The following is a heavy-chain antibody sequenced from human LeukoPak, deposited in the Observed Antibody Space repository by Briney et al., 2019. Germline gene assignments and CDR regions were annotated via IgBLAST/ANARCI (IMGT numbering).Heavy chain of an antibody. CDR2: IIPILGIA. D-gene: IGHD2-21*02. CDR3: ARESYGGDSYGNWFDP. V-gene: IGHV1-69*04. Sequence: SVKVSCKASGGTFSSYAFSWVRQAPGQGLEWMGRIIPILGIANYAQKFQGRVTITADKSTSTAYMELSSLRSEDTAVYYCARESYGGDSYGNWFDPWGQGTLVTVSP. J-gene: IGHJ5*02. CDR1: GGTFSSYA.